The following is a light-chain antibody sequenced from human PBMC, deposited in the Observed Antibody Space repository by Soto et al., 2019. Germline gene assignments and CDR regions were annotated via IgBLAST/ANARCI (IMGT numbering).Light chain of an antibody. CDR1: SSDVGTYNL. J-gene: IGLJ1*01. Sequence: QSVLTQPAAVSGSPGQSITISCTGTSSDVGTYNLVSWYQQYPGKAPKLMIYATSKRPSGVSSRFSGSKSGNTASLTISGLQAEDEADYYCSSYTSSSTLFGTGTKLTVL. V-gene: IGLV2-14*02. CDR3: SSYTSSSTL. CDR2: ATS.